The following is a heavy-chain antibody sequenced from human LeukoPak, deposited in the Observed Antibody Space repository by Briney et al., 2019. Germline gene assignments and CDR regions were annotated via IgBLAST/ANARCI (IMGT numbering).Heavy chain of an antibody. D-gene: IGHD6-19*01. Sequence: GGSLRLSCAASGFTFSSYAMSWVRQAPGKGLEWVSAISGSGGSTYYADSVKGRFTISRDNSKNTLYLQMNSLRAEDTAVYYCAKDPLAVIAVAGLFDYWGRGTLVTVSS. CDR1: GFTFSSYA. CDR3: AKDPLAVIAVAGLFDY. J-gene: IGHJ4*02. V-gene: IGHV3-23*01. CDR2: ISGSGGST.